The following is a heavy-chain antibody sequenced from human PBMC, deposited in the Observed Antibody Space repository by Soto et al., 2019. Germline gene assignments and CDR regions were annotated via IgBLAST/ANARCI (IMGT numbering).Heavy chain of an antibody. CDR3: ARDTGYSSGWYFY. CDR1: GGTFSSYS. CDR2: IIPIFGTA. V-gene: IGHV1-69*13. Sequence: SVKVSCKASGGTFSSYSISWVLQAPGQGLEWMGGIIPIFGTANYAQKFQGRVTITADESTSTAYMELSSLRSEDTAVYYCARDTGYSSGWYFYWGQGTPVTVSS. J-gene: IGHJ4*02. D-gene: IGHD6-19*01.